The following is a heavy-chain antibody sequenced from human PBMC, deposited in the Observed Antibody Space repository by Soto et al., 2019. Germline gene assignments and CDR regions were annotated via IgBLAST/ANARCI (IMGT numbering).Heavy chain of an antibody. V-gene: IGHV3-30*18. CDR1: GFTFSSYG. D-gene: IGHD5-12*01. CDR2: ISYDGSNK. J-gene: IGHJ6*02. CDR3: AKDPWRGYYYYGMDV. Sequence: ESGGGVVQPGRSLRLSCAASGFTFSSYGMHWVRQAPGKGLEWVAVISYDGSNKYYADSVKGRFTISRDNSKNTLYLQMNSLRAEDTAVYYGAKDPWRGYYYYGMDVWGQGTTVTVSS.